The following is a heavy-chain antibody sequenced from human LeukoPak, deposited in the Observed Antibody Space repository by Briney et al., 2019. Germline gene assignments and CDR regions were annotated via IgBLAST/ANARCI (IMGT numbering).Heavy chain of an antibody. V-gene: IGHV3-30-3*01. J-gene: IGHJ3*02. CDR1: GFTFSSYA. CDR2: ISYDGSNI. D-gene: IGHD4-23*01. Sequence: PGGSLRLSCAASGFTFSSYAMHWVRQAPGKGLDWVAIISYDGSNIYYTDSVKGRFTISRDNSKNTLYLQMNSLRAEDTAVYYCVRATVYGGNNREDAFDIWGQGTMVIVSS. CDR3: VRATVYGGNNREDAFDI.